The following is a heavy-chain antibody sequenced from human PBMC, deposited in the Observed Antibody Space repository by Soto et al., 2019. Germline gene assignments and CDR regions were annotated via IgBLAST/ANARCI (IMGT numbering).Heavy chain of an antibody. CDR2: ISYDGSNK. Sequence: QVQLVGSGGGVVQPGRSLRLSCVASGFTFSSYGMHWVRQAPGKGLEWVAGISYDGSNKYYADSVKGRFTISRDNSKNTLYLQMNSLRAEDTAVYYCASIREATVTLFFPLDYWGQGTLVTVSS. D-gene: IGHD4-17*01. V-gene: IGHV3-30*03. J-gene: IGHJ4*02. CDR3: ASIREATVTLFFPLDY. CDR1: GFTFSSYG.